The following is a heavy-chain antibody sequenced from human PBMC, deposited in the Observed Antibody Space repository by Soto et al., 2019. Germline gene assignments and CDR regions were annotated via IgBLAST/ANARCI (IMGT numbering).Heavy chain of an antibody. Sequence: GGSLRLSCVASGFTFNTYNMDWVRQAPGKGLEWVSSISGSGSYIYYADSVKGRFTISRDNAKNTLSLQMNSLRAEDTAVYYCAREIYDDYDSSGFDHWGQGTLVTVSS. CDR3: AREIYDDYDSSGFDH. CDR1: GFTFNTYN. J-gene: IGHJ4*02. CDR2: ISGSGSYI. D-gene: IGHD3-22*01. V-gene: IGHV3-21*01.